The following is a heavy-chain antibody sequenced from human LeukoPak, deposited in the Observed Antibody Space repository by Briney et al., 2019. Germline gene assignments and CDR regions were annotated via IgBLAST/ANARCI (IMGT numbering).Heavy chain of an antibody. D-gene: IGHD6-19*01. Sequence: PGGSLRLSCAASGFTVSSNYMSWVRQAPGKGLEWVSVIYSGGSRYYADSVKGRFTISRDNSKNTLYLQMNSLRAEDTTVYYCARAVGYSSDWYPPRDNAFDIWGQGTMVTVSS. CDR3: ARAVGYSSDWYPPRDNAFDI. CDR2: IYSGGSR. CDR1: GFTVSSNY. V-gene: IGHV3-66*01. J-gene: IGHJ3*02.